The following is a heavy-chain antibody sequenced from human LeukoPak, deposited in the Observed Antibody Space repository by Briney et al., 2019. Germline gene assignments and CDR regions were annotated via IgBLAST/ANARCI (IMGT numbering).Heavy chain of an antibody. CDR2: IIPIFGTA. D-gene: IGHD2-2*01. CDR3: ARGSRSRTSSLGVLGGYYYMDV. CDR1: GGTFSSYA. Sequence: GASVKVSCKASGGTFSSYAISWVRQAPGQGLEWMGGIIPIFGTANYAQKFQGRVTITADESTSTAYMELSSLRSEDTAVYYCARGSRSRTSSLGVLGGYYYMDVWGKGTTVTVSS. V-gene: IGHV1-69*13. J-gene: IGHJ6*03.